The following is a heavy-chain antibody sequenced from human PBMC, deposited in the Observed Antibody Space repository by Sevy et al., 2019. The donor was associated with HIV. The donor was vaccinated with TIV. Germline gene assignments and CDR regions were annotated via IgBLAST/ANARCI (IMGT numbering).Heavy chain of an antibody. D-gene: IGHD6-6*01. J-gene: IGHJ4*02. V-gene: IGHV4-59*01. Sequence: SETLSLTCTVSGDSISGYYWSWIRQPPGKGLEWIGSFYYSGRTNYSPSLKSRATISVDTSKNQISLTLTSVTAADTAIYYCANGISARLDYWGQGTLVTVSS. CDR3: ANGISARLDY. CDR1: GDSISGYY. CDR2: FYYSGRT.